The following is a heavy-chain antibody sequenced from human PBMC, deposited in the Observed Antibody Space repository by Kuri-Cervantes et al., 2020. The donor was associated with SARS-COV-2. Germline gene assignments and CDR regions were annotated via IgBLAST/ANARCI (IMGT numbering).Heavy chain of an antibody. CDR2: IYSGGST. Sequence: GESLKISCAASGFTVSSNYMSWVRQAPGKGLEWVSVIYSGGSTYYADSVKGRFTISRDNSKNTLYLQMNSLRAEDTAVYYCARGQYSSGWSYDQYFDYWGQGTLVTVSS. V-gene: IGHV3-53*01. D-gene: IGHD6-19*01. CDR1: GFTVSSNY. CDR3: ARGQYSSGWSYDQYFDY. J-gene: IGHJ4*02.